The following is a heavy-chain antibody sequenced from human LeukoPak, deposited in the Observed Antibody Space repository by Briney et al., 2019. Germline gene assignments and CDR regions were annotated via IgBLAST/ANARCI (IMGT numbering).Heavy chain of an antibody. D-gene: IGHD6-19*01. CDR2: INDSGVT. Sequence: SETLSLTCAVYGGSFSGYYWSWIRQPPGKGLEWMGEINDSGVTDYNSSLESRVTISVDTSKNQFSLKLTSVTAADAAVYYCARHLGQWLVRRWFDPWGQGTLVTVSS. V-gene: IGHV4-34*01. CDR3: ARHLGQWLVRRWFDP. J-gene: IGHJ5*02. CDR1: GGSFSGYY.